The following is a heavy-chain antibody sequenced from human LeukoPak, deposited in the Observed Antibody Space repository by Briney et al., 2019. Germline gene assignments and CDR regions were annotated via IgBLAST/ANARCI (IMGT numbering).Heavy chain of an antibody. Sequence: GGSLRLSCAASGFTFSSYVMSWVRQAPGKGLEWVANIKQDGSEKYYVGSVRGRFTISRDNANNSLYLQMNSLGGEDTGVYYCARDRVAAPGWFDTWGQGTLVTVSS. V-gene: IGHV3-7*03. CDR3: ARDRVAAPGWFDT. CDR1: GFTFSSYV. D-gene: IGHD3-10*01. J-gene: IGHJ5*02. CDR2: IKQDGSEK.